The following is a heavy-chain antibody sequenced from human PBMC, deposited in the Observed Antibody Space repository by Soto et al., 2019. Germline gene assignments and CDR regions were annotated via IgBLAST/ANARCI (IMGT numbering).Heavy chain of an antibody. CDR1: GGTFSSYP. Sequence: QVQLVQSGAEVEKPGSSVKVSCRAPGGTFSSYPISWVRQAPGQGLEWMGGVIPIFGATKYAQKFQGRVTMTTDTSTSTAYMELRSLRSDDTAVDYCARGLHSGSYWGQGTLVTVSS. J-gene: IGHJ4*02. D-gene: IGHD1-26*01. V-gene: IGHV1-69*06. CDR3: ARGLHSGSY. CDR2: VIPIFGAT.